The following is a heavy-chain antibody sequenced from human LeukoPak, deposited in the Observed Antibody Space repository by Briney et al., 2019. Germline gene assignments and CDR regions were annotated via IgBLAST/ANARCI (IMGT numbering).Heavy chain of an antibody. CDR3: ARVLTVSNYYHFDS. Sequence: PGGSLSLSCVASGFTLSDHYMDWVRQAPGEGLEWVGRTRNKANSYSTEYAASVRGRFTISRDASKNSMYLQMNSLKTEDTAVYYCARVLTVSNYYHFDSWGQGTLVTVSS. D-gene: IGHD3-22*01. V-gene: IGHV3-72*01. CDR2: TRNKANSYST. J-gene: IGHJ4*02. CDR1: GFTLSDHY.